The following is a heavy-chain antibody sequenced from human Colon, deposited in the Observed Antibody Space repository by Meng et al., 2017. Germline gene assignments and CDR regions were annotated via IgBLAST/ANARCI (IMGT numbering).Heavy chain of an antibody. CDR2: ISPSGSS. CDR1: GGSILSTNG. CDR3: ARENEGIGFTPAGQ. Sequence: GPVWVRHSVTLSLACAVSGGSILSTNGGSWCRQPLGKGVEWIGEISPSGSSNYNPSLKSRVTMSLDKSKNQLFLNLGSVSAAETAVYYCARENEGIGFTPAGQWGQGTLVTVSS. J-gene: IGHJ1*01. D-gene: IGHD2-21*01. V-gene: IGHV4-4*02.